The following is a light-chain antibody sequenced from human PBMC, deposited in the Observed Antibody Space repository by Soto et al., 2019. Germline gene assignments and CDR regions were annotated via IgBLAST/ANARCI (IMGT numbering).Light chain of an antibody. CDR2: DVS. Sequence: QSALTQPASVSGSPGQSITISCTGTSSDVGGYNYVSWYQQHPGKAPKLMIYDVSNRPSRVSNRFSGSKSGNTASLTISGLQAEDEADYYCSSYTSSSTYVVFGGGTKLTV. J-gene: IGLJ2*01. CDR3: SSYTSSSTYVV. CDR1: SSDVGGYNY. V-gene: IGLV2-14*01.